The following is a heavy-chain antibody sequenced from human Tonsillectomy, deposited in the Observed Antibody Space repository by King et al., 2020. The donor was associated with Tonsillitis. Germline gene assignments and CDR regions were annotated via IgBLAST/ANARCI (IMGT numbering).Heavy chain of an antibody. D-gene: IGHD4-17*01. Sequence: VQLVESGGGLVQPGGSLRLSCAASGFTFSSYAMSWVRQAPGKGLEWVSVIYSGGSSTYYADSVKGRFTISRDNSKNTLYRQMNSLRPEDTAVYYCAKDLGLGGDPYDAFDIWGQGTMVTVSS. V-gene: IGHV3-23*03. CDR2: IYSGGSST. CDR1: GFTFSSYA. CDR3: AKDLGLGGDPYDAFDI. J-gene: IGHJ3*02.